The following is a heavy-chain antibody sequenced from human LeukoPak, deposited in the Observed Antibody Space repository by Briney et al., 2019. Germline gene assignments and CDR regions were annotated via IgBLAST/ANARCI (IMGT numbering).Heavy chain of an antibody. CDR3: ATETIGRHYDY. CDR1: GFTFSSCG. D-gene: IGHD1-14*01. Sequence: GGSLRLSCAASGFTFSSCGFNWVRQAPGKGLEWVSSIGPTGTDRYYADSVRGRFTIPRHNAKNSMYLQMDSLRDEDTAVYYCATETIGRHYDYWGQGTLLTVSS. J-gene: IGHJ4*02. V-gene: IGHV3-21*01. CDR2: IGPTGTDR.